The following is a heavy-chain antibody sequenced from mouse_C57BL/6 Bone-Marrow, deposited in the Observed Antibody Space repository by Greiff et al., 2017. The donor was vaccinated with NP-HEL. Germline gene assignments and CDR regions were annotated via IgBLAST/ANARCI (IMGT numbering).Heavy chain of an antibody. CDR3: ARVGDGNYVGYFDY. CDR1: GYTFTEYT. V-gene: IGHV1-75*01. CDR2: FYPGSGST. Sequence: QVQLQQSGAELVKPGASVKLSCKASGYTFTEYTIHWVKQRSGQGLEWIGWFYPGSGSTYYNEKFKGKATLTVDKSSSTAYMLLSSLTSEDSAVYFCARVGDGNYVGYFDYWGQGTTLTVSS. D-gene: IGHD2-1*01. J-gene: IGHJ2*01.